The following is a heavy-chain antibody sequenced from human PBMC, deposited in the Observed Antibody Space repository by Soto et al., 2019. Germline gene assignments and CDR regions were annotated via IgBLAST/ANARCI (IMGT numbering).Heavy chain of an antibody. CDR1: GYTFSTSG. D-gene: IGHD2-15*01. Sequence: QVQLVQSGAEVRKPGASVKVSCKASGYTFSTSGMSWLRQAPGQGLEWMGWISTYNGDTNDAPKFQDRVTMTSDTSTSTVYMGLRSLRSDDPAVYYCARSGAAPYYYYGMDVWGQGTRVTVSS. CDR2: ISTYNGDT. V-gene: IGHV1-18*01. CDR3: ARSGAAPYYYYGMDV. J-gene: IGHJ6*02.